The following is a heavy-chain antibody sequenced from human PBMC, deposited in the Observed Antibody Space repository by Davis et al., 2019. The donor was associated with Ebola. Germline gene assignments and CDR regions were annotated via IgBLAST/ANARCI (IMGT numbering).Heavy chain of an antibody. CDR2: ISPYNGNT. Sequence: ASVKVSCKASGYTFISYGITWVRQAPGQGLEWMGWISPYNGNTNPAQKFQGRVTMTTDTSTSTAYMELRSLRPDDTAVYYCARGAIATSGNPHLGHWGQGTLVTVST. CDR3: ARGAIATSGNPHLGH. J-gene: IGHJ4*02. V-gene: IGHV1-18*04. CDR1: GYTFISYG. D-gene: IGHD6-13*01.